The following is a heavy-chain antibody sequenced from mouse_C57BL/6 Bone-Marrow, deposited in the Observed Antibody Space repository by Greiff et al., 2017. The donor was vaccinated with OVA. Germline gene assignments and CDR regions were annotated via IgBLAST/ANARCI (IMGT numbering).Heavy chain of an antibody. CDR3: ARRRDYYDYAYYYAMDY. CDR1: GYTFTSYG. D-gene: IGHD2-4*01. V-gene: IGHV1-81*01. Sequence: VQLVESGAELARPGASVKLSCKASGYTFTSYGISWVKQRTGQGLEWIGEIYPRSGNSYYNEKFKGQATLTADKSSSTAYMELRSLTSEDSAVYFCARRRDYYDYAYYYAMDYWGQGTSVTVSS. J-gene: IGHJ4*01. CDR2: IYPRSGNS.